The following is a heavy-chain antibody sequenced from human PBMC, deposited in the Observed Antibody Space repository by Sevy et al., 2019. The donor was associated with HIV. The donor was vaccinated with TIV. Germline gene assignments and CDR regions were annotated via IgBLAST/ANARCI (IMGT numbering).Heavy chain of an antibody. V-gene: IGHV4-59*01. CDR1: GGSISSYY. D-gene: IGHD4-4*01. CDR2: IYYSGST. Sequence: SETLSLTCTVSGGSISSYYWIWIRQPPGKGLEWIGYIYYSGSTNYNPSLKSRVTISVDTSKNQFSMKLSSVTAADTAVYYCARGAKVTNGMDVWGQGTTVTVSS. J-gene: IGHJ6*02. CDR3: ARGAKVTNGMDV.